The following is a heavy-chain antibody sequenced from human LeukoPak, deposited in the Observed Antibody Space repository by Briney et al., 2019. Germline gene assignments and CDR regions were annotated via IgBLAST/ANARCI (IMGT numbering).Heavy chain of an antibody. CDR3: ARDLDY. CDR1: GFTFRSYW. J-gene: IGHJ4*02. V-gene: IGHV3-7*01. CDR2: INQDGSEK. Sequence: GGSLRLSCAASGFTFRSYWMSWVRQAPGKGLEWVANINQDGSEKHYVDSVKGRFTISRDNVKNSLYLQMNSLRVEDTAVYYCARDLDYWGQGTLVTVSS.